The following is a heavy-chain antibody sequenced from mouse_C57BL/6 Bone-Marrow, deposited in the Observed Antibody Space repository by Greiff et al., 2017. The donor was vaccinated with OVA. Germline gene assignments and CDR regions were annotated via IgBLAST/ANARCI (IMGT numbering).Heavy chain of an antibody. V-gene: IGHV5-17*01. CDR1: GFTFSDYG. CDR3: ARINYWYSDV. J-gene: IGHJ1*03. CDR2: IRSGSSTI. Sequence: EVMLVESGGGLVKPGGSLKLSCAASGFTFSDYGMHWVRQAPEKGLEWVAYIRSGSSTIYYADTVKGRFTISRDNAKNTLFLQMTSLRSEDTAMYYCARINYWYSDVWGTGTTVTVSS.